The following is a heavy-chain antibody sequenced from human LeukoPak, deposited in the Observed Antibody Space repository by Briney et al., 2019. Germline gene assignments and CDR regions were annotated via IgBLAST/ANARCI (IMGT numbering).Heavy chain of an antibody. CDR2: INPNSGGT. CDR3: ARDDSSGYYYDY. J-gene: IGHJ4*02. Sequence: ASVKVSCKASGYTFTGYYMHWVRQAPGQGLEWMGWINPNSGGTNYAQKFQGRVTVTRDTSISTAYMELSRLRSDDTAVYYCARDDSSGYYYDYWGQGTLVTVSS. V-gene: IGHV1-2*02. CDR1: GYTFTGYY. D-gene: IGHD3-22*01.